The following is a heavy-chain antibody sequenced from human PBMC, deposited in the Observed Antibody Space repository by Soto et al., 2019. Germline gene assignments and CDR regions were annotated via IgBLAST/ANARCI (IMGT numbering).Heavy chain of an antibody. CDR2: ISYDGSNK. V-gene: IGHV3-30*18. Sequence: GGSLRLSCAASGFTFSSYGMHWVRQAPGKGLEWVAVISYDGSNKYYADSVKGRFTISRDNSKNTLYLQMNSLRAEDTAVYYCANLNRARAGVDYWGQGTLVTVSS. CDR1: GFTFSSYG. CDR3: ANLNRARAGVDY. J-gene: IGHJ4*02.